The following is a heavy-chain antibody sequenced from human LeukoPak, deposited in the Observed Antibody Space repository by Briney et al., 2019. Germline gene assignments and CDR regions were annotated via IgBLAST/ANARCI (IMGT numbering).Heavy chain of an antibody. Sequence: GASVKVSCKACGGTFSSYAISWVRQAPGQGLEWMGGIIPIFGTANYAQKFQGRVTITADESTSTAYMELSSLRSEDTAVYYCARWGPAAIPSYYYYYMDVWGKGTTVTVSS. CDR3: ARWGPAAIPSYYYYYMDV. J-gene: IGHJ6*03. CDR2: IIPIFGTA. V-gene: IGHV1-69*01. CDR1: GGTFSSYA. D-gene: IGHD2-2*02.